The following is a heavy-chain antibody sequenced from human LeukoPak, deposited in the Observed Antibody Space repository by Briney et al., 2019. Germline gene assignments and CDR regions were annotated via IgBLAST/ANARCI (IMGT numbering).Heavy chain of an antibody. CDR2: INNDGSTT. Sequence: GGSLRLSCAASGFPFANTWMHWVRQAPGRGLVWVSLINNDGSTTHYADSVKGRFTISRDNAKITVYLQMNSLRAEDTAVYYCAIGGTYGSGSWGQGTLVTVSS. CDR1: GFPFANTW. D-gene: IGHD3-10*01. J-gene: IGHJ4*02. V-gene: IGHV3-74*01. CDR3: AIGGTYGSGS.